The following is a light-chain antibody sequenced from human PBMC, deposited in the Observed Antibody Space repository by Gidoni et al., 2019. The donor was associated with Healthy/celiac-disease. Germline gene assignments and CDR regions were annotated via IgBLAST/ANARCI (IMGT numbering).Light chain of an antibody. Sequence: EIVLTHSPATLSLSPGERATLSCRASQSVSSYLACYQQKPGQAPRLLIYDAYNRATGIPARFSGSGYGTDFTLTIRSLEPEDFAVYYCQQRSNWPPLTFGGGTKVEIK. CDR2: DAY. CDR1: QSVSSY. V-gene: IGKV3-11*01. CDR3: QQRSNWPPLT. J-gene: IGKJ4*01.